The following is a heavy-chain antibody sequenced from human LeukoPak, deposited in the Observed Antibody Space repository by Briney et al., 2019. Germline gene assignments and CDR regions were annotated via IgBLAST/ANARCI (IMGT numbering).Heavy chain of an antibody. D-gene: IGHD3-9*01. CDR1: GYTFTSYY. CDR3: ARDRGLRYFDWLSRIGDYYGMDV. J-gene: IGHJ6*02. V-gene: IGHV1-46*01. Sequence: GASVKVSCKASGYTFTSYYMHWVRQAPGQGLEWMGIINPSGGSTSYAQKFQGRVTMTRDTSTSTVYMELSSLRSEDTAVYYCARDRGLRYFDWLSRIGDYYGMDVWGQGTTVTVSS. CDR2: INPSGGST.